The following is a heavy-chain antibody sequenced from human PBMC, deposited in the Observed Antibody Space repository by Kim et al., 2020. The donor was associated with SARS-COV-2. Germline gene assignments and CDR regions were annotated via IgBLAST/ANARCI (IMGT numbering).Heavy chain of an antibody. CDR1: GFTFSSYG. Sequence: GGSLRLSCAASGFTFSSYGMHWVRQAPGKGLEWVAVIWYDGSNKYYADSVKGRFTIYRDNSKNTLYLQMNSLRAEDTAVYYCARGLGYSSGWYDYWGQGTLVTVSS. J-gene: IGHJ4*02. D-gene: IGHD6-19*01. CDR3: ARGLGYSSGWYDY. CDR2: IWYDGSNK. V-gene: IGHV3-33*01.